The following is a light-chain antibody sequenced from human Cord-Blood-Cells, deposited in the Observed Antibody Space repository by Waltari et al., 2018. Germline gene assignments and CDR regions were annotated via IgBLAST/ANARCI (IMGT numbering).Light chain of an antibody. Sequence: DIQMTQSPSSLSASVGDRVTITCRASQSISSYLNWYQQKPGKAPKLLIYAASSLQSGVRSMYSDSGSGTDFTLTISNLQPEDFSTYYCQQSYSTQYPFRQGTKLEIK. CDR2: AAS. CDR3: QQSYSTQYP. V-gene: IGKV1-39*01. CDR1: QSISSY. J-gene: IGKJ2*01.